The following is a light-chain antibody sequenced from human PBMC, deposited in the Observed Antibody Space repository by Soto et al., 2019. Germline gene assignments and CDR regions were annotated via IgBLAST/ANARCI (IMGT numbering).Light chain of an antibody. CDR3: TSYAGSDNPVL. CDR1: TNDIGSRDY. V-gene: IGLV2-8*01. Sequence: QSALTQPPSASGTLGQSVTISCTGTTNDIGSRDYVSWYQQHPGNVPKLIIYEVSRRPSGVPDRFSGSESGNTASLTVSGLQIEDEADYYCTSYAGSDNPVLFGGGTKLTVL. J-gene: IGLJ3*02. CDR2: EVS.